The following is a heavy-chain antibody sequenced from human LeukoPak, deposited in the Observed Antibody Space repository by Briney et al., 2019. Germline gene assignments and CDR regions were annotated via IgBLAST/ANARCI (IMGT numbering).Heavy chain of an antibody. Sequence: GRSLRLSCAASGFTFGSYAMHWVRQAPGKGLEWVAVISYDGSNKYYADSVKGRFTISRDNSKNTLYLQMNSLRAEDTAVYYCARDLGSSGYLDYWGQGTLVTVSS. CDR1: GFTFGSYA. CDR2: ISYDGSNK. D-gene: IGHD3-22*01. V-gene: IGHV3-30-3*01. J-gene: IGHJ4*02. CDR3: ARDLGSSGYLDY.